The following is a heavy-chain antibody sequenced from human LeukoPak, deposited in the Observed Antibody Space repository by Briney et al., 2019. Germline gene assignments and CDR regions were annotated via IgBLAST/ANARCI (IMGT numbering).Heavy chain of an antibody. J-gene: IGHJ4*02. CDR1: GFTFSSYA. V-gene: IGHV3-23*01. CDR2: ITDSGGNT. D-gene: IGHD5-24*01. CDR3: AKRGMTTIKEGFDY. Sequence: GGSLRLSCAASGFTFSSYAMSWVRQAPGKGLEWVSGITDSGGNTYYADSVKGRFTISRDNSNNMVYLQMNSLRAEDMAKYYCAKRGMTTIKEGFDYWGQGTLVTVSS.